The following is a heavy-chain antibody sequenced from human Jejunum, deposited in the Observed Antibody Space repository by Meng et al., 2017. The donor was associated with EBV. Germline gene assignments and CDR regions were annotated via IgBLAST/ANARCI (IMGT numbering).Heavy chain of an antibody. Sequence: VPVVECGGGLVKPGGSLRLSWVASGLNFNNAWMTWVRQAPGKGLEWVGRIKSKAAGETIDYAAPVQGRFTISRDDSKNTMYLQMNSLRTEDTAVYYCLPSFDSWGQGTLVTVSS. J-gene: IGHJ4*02. CDR1: GLNFNNAW. V-gene: IGHV3-15*01. CDR3: LPSFDS. CDR2: IKSKAAGETI.